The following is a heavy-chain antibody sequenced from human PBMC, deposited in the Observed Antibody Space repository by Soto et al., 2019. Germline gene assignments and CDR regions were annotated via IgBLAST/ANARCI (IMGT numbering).Heavy chain of an antibody. D-gene: IGHD3-10*01. CDR1: GFIFSGYH. CDR3: ARGGSDFDY. V-gene: IGHV3-11*06. J-gene: IGHJ4*02. CDR2: IGTSDSYT. Sequence: QVQLVESGGCLVKPGGSLRLSCAASGFIFSGYHMSWIRQAPGKGLEWVSHIGTSDSYTNYADSVRGRFTISRDNAKTSLYLQMNSLRADDTAVYYCARGGSDFDYWGQGTLVTVSS.